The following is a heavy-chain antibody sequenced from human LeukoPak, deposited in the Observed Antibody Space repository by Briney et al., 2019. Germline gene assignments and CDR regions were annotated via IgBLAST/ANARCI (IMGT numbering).Heavy chain of an antibody. J-gene: IGHJ4*02. D-gene: IGHD4-11*01. CDR3: ANPPTVTSFGY. Sequence: GGSLRLSCAASGLTFGSYAMGWVRQAPGKGLEWVSGISGSGDNTYYANSVKGRFTISRDNSKNTLYLQMNSLRADDTAVYYCANPPTVTSFGYWGQGTLVTVSS. V-gene: IGHV3-23*01. CDR1: GLTFGSYA. CDR2: ISGSGDNT.